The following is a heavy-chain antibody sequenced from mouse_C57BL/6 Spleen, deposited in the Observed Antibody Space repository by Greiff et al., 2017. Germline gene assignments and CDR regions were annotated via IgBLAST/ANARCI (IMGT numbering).Heavy chain of an antibody. CDR2: IYPRSGNT. CDR3: ARSGNYYGSSPWYFDY. CDR1: GYTFTSYG. J-gene: IGHJ2*01. Sequence: VQLQESGAELARPGASVKLSCKASGYTFTSYGISWVKQRTGQGLEWIGEIYPRSGNTYYNEKFKGKATLTADKSSSTAYMELRSLTSEDSAVYFCARSGNYYGSSPWYFDYWGQGTTLTVSS. V-gene: IGHV1-81*01. D-gene: IGHD1-1*01.